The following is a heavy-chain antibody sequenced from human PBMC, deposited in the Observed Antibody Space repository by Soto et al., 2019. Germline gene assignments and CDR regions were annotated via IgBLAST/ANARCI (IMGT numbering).Heavy chain of an antibody. Sequence: GGSLRLSCAASGFTFSSYEMNWFRHAPVQGLEWVSYISDSGGTVYYADSVKGRFTVSRDNAQNSVYLQMNSLRTEDTAVYYCARDLLHYDFWSGYSAYFYYGMDVWGPGTTVTVSS. CDR3: ARDLLHYDFWSGYSAYFYYGMDV. CDR2: ISDSGGTV. J-gene: IGHJ6*02. D-gene: IGHD3-3*01. CDR1: GFTFSSYE. V-gene: IGHV3-48*03.